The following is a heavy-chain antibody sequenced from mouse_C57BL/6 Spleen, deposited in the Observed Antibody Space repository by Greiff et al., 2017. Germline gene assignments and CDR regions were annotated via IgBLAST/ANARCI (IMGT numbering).Heavy chain of an antibody. Sequence: EVQLVESGGGLVKPGGSLKLSCAASGFTFSSYAMSCVRQTPEKRLEWVATISDGGSYTYYPDNVKGRFTISRDNAKNILYLQMSHLKSEDTAMDYCARHYGSSSWFAYWGQGTLVTVSA. J-gene: IGHJ3*01. CDR2: ISDGGSYT. CDR1: GFTFSSYA. V-gene: IGHV5-4*01. D-gene: IGHD1-1*01. CDR3: ARHYGSSSWFAY.